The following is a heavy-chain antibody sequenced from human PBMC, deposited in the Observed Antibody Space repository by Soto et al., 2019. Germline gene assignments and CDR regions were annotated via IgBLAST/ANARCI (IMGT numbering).Heavy chain of an antibody. D-gene: IGHD3-16*02. Sequence: PSETLSLTCTVSGGSISSYYWTWIRQPPGKGLEWIGYIHYSGSTNYNPSLKSRVTISVDTSKNHFSLKLSSVSAADTAVYYCARDSPYRGAFDIWGKGTMVTVSS. CDR3: ARDSPYRGAFDI. V-gene: IGHV4-59*01. CDR1: GGSISSYY. J-gene: IGHJ3*02. CDR2: IHYSGST.